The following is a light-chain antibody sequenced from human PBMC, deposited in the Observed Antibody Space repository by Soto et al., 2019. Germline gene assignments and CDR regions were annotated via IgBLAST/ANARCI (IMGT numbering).Light chain of an antibody. CDR1: SSNIGAGYD. V-gene: IGLV1-40*01. Sequence: QSVLTQPPSVSGAPGQRVTISCTGSSSNIGAGYDVHWYQQLPGTAPKLLIYGNNNRPSGVPDRFSGSKSGTSASLVITGLQAEEEADYHCQSYDSSLGYVFGSGTKLTVL. CDR3: QSYDSSLGYV. J-gene: IGLJ1*01. CDR2: GNN.